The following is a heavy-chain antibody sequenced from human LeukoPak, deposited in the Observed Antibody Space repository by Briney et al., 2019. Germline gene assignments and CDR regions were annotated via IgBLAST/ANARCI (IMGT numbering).Heavy chain of an antibody. D-gene: IGHD3-22*01. CDR1: GFIFNSFG. J-gene: IGHJ4*02. V-gene: IGHV3-33*01. CDR2: IWYDGSNK. CDR3: ARDHRGGYYDSGGFFGGLDY. Sequence: QPGGSLRLSCAASGFIFNSFGMYWVRQAPGKGLEWVAFIWYDGSNKYYADSVRGRFTISRDNSKDTLYLQMNSLRAEDTAVYYCARDHRGGYYDSGGFFGGLDYWGQGTLVTVSS.